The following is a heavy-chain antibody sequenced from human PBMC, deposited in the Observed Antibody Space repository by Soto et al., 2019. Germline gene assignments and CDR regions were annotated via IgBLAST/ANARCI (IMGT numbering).Heavy chain of an antibody. CDR1: GFTFSTYA. CDR3: AKRYSSGWSDFKH. CDR2: ISGGGDST. J-gene: IGHJ1*01. D-gene: IGHD6-19*01. Sequence: GGSLRLSCAASGFTFSTYAMSWVRQAPGKGLEWVSAISGGGDSTYYADSVKGRFTISRDNSKNTLFLQMSSLRADDTAIYYCAKRYSSGWSDFKHWGQGILVTVSS. V-gene: IGHV3-23*01.